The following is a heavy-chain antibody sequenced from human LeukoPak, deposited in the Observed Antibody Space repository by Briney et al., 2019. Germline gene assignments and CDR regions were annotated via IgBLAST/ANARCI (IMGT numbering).Heavy chain of an antibody. D-gene: IGHD1-14*01. CDR3: ARDHHLDY. V-gene: IGHV3-30-3*01. CDR2: ISYDGSNK. Sequence: GRSLRLSCAASGFTFSSYAMHWVRQAPGKGLEWVAVISYDGSNKYYAHSVKGRFTISRDNSKNTLYVQMNSLRAEDTAVYYCARDHHLDYWGQGTLVTVSS. CDR1: GFTFSSYA. J-gene: IGHJ4*02.